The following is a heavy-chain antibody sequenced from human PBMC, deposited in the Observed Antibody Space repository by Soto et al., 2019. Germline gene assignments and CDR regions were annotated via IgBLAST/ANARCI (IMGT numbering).Heavy chain of an antibody. J-gene: IGHJ4*02. D-gene: IGHD6-19*01. CDR2: LSGSGDST. Sequence: EVQLLESGGGLVQPGGSLRLSCAASGFTFSSYAMNWVRQAPEKGLEWVSDLSGSGDSTYYAETVKGRFTISRDNSKNTLYLQMNSLRAEDTAVYYCARRSSGWYFDYWGQGTLVTVYS. CDR1: GFTFSSYA. V-gene: IGHV3-23*01. CDR3: ARRSSGWYFDY.